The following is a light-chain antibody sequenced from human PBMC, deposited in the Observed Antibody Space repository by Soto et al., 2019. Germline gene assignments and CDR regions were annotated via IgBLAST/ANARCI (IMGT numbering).Light chain of an antibody. J-gene: IGLJ7*01. CDR1: SGDVGGYDY. Sequence: QSALTQPASVSGSPGQSIAISCTGTSGDVGGYDYVSWYQQHPDKAPKLMIYEVTKRPSWVSNRFSGSKSGNTASLTISGLQPEDEADYYCSSHTSGSTRVFGSGTQLNVL. CDR2: EVT. CDR3: SSHTSGSTRV. V-gene: IGLV2-14*01.